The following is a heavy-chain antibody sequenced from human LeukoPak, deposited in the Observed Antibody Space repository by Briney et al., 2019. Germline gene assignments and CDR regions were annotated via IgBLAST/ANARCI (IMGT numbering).Heavy chain of an antibody. CDR2: INHSGST. V-gene: IGHV4-34*01. CDR3: ARGVCSGGSCYSEWNY. J-gene: IGHJ4*02. CDR1: GGSFSGYY. Sequence: SETLSLTCAVYGGSFSGYYWSWIRQPPGKGLEWIGEINHSGSTNYNPSLKSRVTISVDTSKNQFSLKLTSVTAADTAVYYCARGVCSGGSCYSEWNYWGQGTLVTVYS. D-gene: IGHD2-15*01.